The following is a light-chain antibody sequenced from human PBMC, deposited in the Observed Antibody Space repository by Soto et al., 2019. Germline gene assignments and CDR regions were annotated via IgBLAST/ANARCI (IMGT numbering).Light chain of an antibody. CDR1: QSVSSY. CDR2: DAS. J-gene: IGKJ2*01. CDR3: QQRSNWPPVT. V-gene: IGKV3-11*01. Sequence: EIVLTQSPATLSLSPGERATLSCRASQSVSSYLAWYPKKPGQAPRLLIYDASNRATRIPARFSGSGSGTDFTLTISSLEPEDFAVYYCQQRSNWPPVTFGQGTKLEIK.